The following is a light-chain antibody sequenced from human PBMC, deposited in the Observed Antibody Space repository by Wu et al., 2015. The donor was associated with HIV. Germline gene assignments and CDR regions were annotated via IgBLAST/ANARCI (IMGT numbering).Light chain of an antibody. J-gene: IGKJ2*01. CDR3: QQYNIWPYT. CDR2: ATS. CDR1: QSLSTN. Sequence: EIVMTQSPATLSVSPGERATLSCRASQSLSTNLAWYQQKFGQAPRLLIYATSTRATGIPARFSGSGSGTEFTLTINNMQSEDFAVYYCQQYNIWPYTFGQGTKLDIK. V-gene: IGKV3-15*01.